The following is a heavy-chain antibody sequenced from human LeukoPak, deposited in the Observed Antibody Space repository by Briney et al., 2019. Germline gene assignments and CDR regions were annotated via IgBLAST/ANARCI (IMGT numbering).Heavy chain of an antibody. D-gene: IGHD3-10*01. V-gene: IGHV3-11*03. J-gene: IGHJ5*02. Sequence: GGSLRLSCAAPGFTFSDYYMSWIRQAPGEGLEWVSYISSSSSYTNYADSVKGRFTISRDNAKNSLYLQMNSLRAEDTAVYYCAAPTMVRAPWGQGTLVTVSS. CDR2: ISSSSSYT. CDR1: GFTFSDYY. CDR3: AAPTMVRAP.